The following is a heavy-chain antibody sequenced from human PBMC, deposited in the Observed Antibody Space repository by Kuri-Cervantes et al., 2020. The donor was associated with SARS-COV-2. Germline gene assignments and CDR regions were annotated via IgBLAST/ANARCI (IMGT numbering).Heavy chain of an antibody. CDR3: VRDGDHWNFDY. J-gene: IGHJ4*02. V-gene: IGHV3-9*01. D-gene: IGHD1-1*01. Sequence: GGSLRLSCAASGFTFDDYAMHWVRQAPGKGLEWVSGISWNSGSIGYADSVKGRSTISRDNAKNSLYLQMNSLRAEDTAVYYCVRDGDHWNFDYWGQGTLVTVSS. CDR2: ISWNSGSI. CDR1: GFTFDDYA.